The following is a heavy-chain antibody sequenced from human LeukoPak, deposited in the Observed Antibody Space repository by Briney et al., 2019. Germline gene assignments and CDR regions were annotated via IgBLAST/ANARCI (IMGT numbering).Heavy chain of an antibody. CDR3: ARDTAPYSSGWYDGEGIFDY. CDR2: ISSGSNTI. Sequence: PGGSLRLSCEASGFTFSSYSMNWVRQAPGKGLEWVSYISSGSNTIYYADSVKGRFTISRDNAKNSLYLQMKSLRAGDTAVYYCARDTAPYSSGWYDGEGIFDYWGQGTLVTVSS. CDR1: GFTFSSYS. D-gene: IGHD6-19*01. J-gene: IGHJ4*02. V-gene: IGHV3-48*01.